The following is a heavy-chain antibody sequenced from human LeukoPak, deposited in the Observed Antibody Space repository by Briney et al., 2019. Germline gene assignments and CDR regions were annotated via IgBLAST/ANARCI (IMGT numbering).Heavy chain of an antibody. CDR2: ISAYNGNT. CDR3: ASAYYYGSGSHENWFDP. D-gene: IGHD3-10*01. Sequence: GASVKVSCEASGYTFTSYGISWVRQAPGQGLEWMGWISAYNGNTNYAQKLQGRVTMTTDTSTSTAYMELRSLRSEDTAVYYCASAYYYGSGSHENWFDPWGQGTLVTVSS. CDR1: GYTFTSYG. V-gene: IGHV1-18*01. J-gene: IGHJ5*02.